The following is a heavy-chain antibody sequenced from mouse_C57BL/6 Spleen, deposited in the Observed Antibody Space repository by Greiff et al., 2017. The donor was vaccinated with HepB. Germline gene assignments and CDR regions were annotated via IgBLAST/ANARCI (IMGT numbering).Heavy chain of an antibody. V-gene: IGHV3-6*01. CDR3: ARGELQYYFDY. D-gene: IGHD1-3*01. CDR1: GYSITSGYY. CDR2: ISYDGSN. Sequence: DVQLQESGPGLVKPSQSLSLTCSVTGYSITSGYYWNWIRQFPGNKLEWMGYISYDGSNNYNPSLKNRISITRDTSKNQFFLKLNSVTTEDTATYYCARGELQYYFDYWGQSTTLTVSS. J-gene: IGHJ2*01.